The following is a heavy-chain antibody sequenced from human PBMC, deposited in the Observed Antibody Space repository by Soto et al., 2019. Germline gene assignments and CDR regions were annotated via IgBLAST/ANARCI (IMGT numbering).Heavy chain of an antibody. CDR1: GDTFNFYS. D-gene: IGHD3-10*01. V-gene: IGHV1-69*02. CDR3: ASSYGSGYRAFDY. CDR2: VNPILSMS. Sequence: QVQLVQSGAEMKRPGSSVKVSCKASGDTFNFYSINWVRQAPGVGLEWVGRVNPILSMSNYAQRFQGRVTMTADKSTSTAYMELRSLRSEDTAIYYCASSYGSGYRAFDYWGQGALFTVS. J-gene: IGHJ4*02.